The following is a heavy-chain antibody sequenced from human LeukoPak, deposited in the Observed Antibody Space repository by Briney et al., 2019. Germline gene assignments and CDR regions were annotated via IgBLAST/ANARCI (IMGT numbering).Heavy chain of an antibody. D-gene: IGHD6-19*01. CDR2: ISSSSNYI. J-gene: IGHJ5*02. CDR1: GFTFSSYS. CDR3: ARDPSSGWYLKGWFDP. V-gene: IGHV3-21*01. Sequence: SGGSLRLSCAASGFTFSSYSMNWVRQAPGKGLEWVSSISSSSNYIYYADSVKGRFTISRDNAKNSLYLQMNSLRAEDTAVYYCARDPSSGWYLKGWFDPWGQGTLVTVSS.